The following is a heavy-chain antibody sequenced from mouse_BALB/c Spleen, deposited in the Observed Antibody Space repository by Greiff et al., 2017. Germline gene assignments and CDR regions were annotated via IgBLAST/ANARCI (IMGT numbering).Heavy chain of an antibody. J-gene: IGHJ4*01. CDR2: IWAGGST. CDR3: AREGRYNYYAMDY. D-gene: IGHD2-14*01. V-gene: IGHV2-9*02. Sequence: VQRVESGPGLVAPSQSLSITCTVSGFSLTSYGVHWVRQPPGKGLEWLGVIWAGGSTNYNSALMSRLSISKDNSKSQVFLKMNSLQTDDTAMYYCAREGRYNYYAMDYWGQGTSVTVSS. CDR1: GFSLTSYG.